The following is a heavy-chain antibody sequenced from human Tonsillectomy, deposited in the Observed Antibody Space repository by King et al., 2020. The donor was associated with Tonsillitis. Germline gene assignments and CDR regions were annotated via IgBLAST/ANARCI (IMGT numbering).Heavy chain of an antibody. CDR3: ARSSAHLLFMAFDS. CDR1: GGSNSGYYY. V-gene: IGHV4-4*07. J-gene: IGHJ4*02. Sequence: VQLQESGPGLVKPSETLSLTCTVSGGSNSGYYYWNWIRQPAGKGLEWVGRISTSGSTNYSPSLKSRVTISEDTSRNHLSLRLTSVTAADTAIYYCARSSAHLLFMAFDSWGQGTLVTVSS. D-gene: IGHD5-24*01. CDR2: ISTSGST.